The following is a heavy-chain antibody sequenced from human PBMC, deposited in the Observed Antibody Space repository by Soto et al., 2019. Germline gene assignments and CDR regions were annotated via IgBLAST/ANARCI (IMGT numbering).Heavy chain of an antibody. J-gene: IGHJ4*02. V-gene: IGHV1-69*13. CDR3: ARDGIGVVAGTGHYYFDY. CDR2: IIPIIGTA. D-gene: IGHD6-19*01. CDR1: GGTFSSSA. Sequence: SVKVSCKASGGTFSSSAISWVRQAPGQGLEWMGGIIPIIGTANYAQKFQGRVTITADESTSTAYMELSSLRSEDTAVYYCARDGIGVVAGTGHYYFDYWGQGTLVTVSS.